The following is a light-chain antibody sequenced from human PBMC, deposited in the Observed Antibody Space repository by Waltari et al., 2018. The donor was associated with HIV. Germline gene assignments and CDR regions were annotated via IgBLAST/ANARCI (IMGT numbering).Light chain of an antibody. V-gene: IGLV3-21*04. CDR2: YDS. J-gene: IGLJ3*02. Sequence: SYVLTQPPSVSVAPGKTARITCGGQNNGSKSVHRYQQKPGQAPVLVIYYDSDRPSGIPERFSGSNSGSTATLTISRVEAGDEADYYCQLWDSSSDHPVFGGGTKLTVL. CDR1: NNGSKS. CDR3: QLWDSSSDHPV.